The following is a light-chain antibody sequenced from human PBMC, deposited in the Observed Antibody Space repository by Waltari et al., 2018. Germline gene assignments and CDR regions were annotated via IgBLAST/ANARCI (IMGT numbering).Light chain of an antibody. CDR1: QSFDNY. Sequence: ETVLTQSPATLSLSPGERATLSCRASQSFDNYLAWYQQKPGQAPRHLIYDASNRATGIPARFSGRGSGTDFTLNISSLEPEDFAVYYCQQRKIWPPLTFGGGTKVE. CDR2: DAS. V-gene: IGKV3-11*01. CDR3: QQRKIWPPLT. J-gene: IGKJ4*01.